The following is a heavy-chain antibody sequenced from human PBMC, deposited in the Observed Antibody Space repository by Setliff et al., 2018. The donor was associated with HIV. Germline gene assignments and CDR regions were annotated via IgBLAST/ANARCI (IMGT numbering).Heavy chain of an antibody. CDR1: GFTFSDYY. J-gene: IGHJ4*02. V-gene: IGHV3-64D*09. CDR2: ISSNGGST. D-gene: IGHD2-2*01. CDR3: VKAVIVVIPAAIFDY. Sequence: PGGSLRLSCAASGFTFSDYYMSWIRQAPGRGLEYVSAISSNGGSTYYADSVKGRFTISRDNSKNTLYLQMSSLRVEDTAVYYCVKAVIVVIPAAIFDYWGQGTLVTVSS.